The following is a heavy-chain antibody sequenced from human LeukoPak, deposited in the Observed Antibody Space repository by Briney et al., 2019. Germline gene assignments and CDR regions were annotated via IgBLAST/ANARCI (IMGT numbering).Heavy chain of an antibody. Sequence: PSETQSLTCAVYGGSFSGYYWSWIRQPPGKGLEWIGEINHSGSTNYNPSLKSRVTISVDTSKNQFSLKLSSVTAADTAVYYCARRPSHSSSWYIDYWGQGTLVTVSS. D-gene: IGHD6-13*01. J-gene: IGHJ4*02. CDR2: INHSGST. CDR1: GGSFSGYY. V-gene: IGHV4-34*01. CDR3: ARRPSHSSSWYIDY.